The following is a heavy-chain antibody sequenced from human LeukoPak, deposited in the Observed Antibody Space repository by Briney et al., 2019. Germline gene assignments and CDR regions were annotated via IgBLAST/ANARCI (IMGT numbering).Heavy chain of an antibody. CDR3: AKFLREIWFGELLPSYYYYYMDV. D-gene: IGHD3-10*01. J-gene: IGHJ6*03. CDR2: ISGSGGST. Sequence: PGGSLRLSCAASGFTFSSYGMSWVRQAPGKGLEWVSAISGSGGSTYYADSVKGRFTISRDNPKNTLYLQMNSLRAEDTAVYYCAKFLREIWFGELLPSYYYYYMDVWGKGTTVTISS. CDR1: GFTFSSYG. V-gene: IGHV3-23*01.